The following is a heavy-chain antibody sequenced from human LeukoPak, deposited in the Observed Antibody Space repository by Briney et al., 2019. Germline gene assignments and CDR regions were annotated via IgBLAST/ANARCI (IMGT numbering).Heavy chain of an antibody. Sequence: PGRSLRLSCVASEFTFRSYDMHWVRQAPGKGLEWVAVISYDGSNKYYADSVKGRFTISRDNSKNRLYLQMNSLRAEDTALYYCAREKCSSGWHNGWVEVCGAFDIWGQGTMVTVSS. CDR1: EFTFRSYD. V-gene: IGHV3-30*13. CDR2: ISYDGSNK. CDR3: AREKCSSGWHNGWVEVCGAFDI. D-gene: IGHD6-19*01. J-gene: IGHJ3*02.